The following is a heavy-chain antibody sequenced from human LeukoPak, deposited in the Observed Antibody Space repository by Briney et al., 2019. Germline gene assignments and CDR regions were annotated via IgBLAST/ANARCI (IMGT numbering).Heavy chain of an antibody. CDR3: ARNIPSSWSWGWFDP. D-gene: IGHD6-13*01. CDR2: ISSSGSTI. Sequence: KPGVSLRLSCAASGFTFSDYYMSWIRQAPGKGLEWVSYISSSGSTIYYADSVKGRFTISRDNAKNSLYLQMNSLRAEDTAVYYCARNIPSSWSWGWFDPWGQGTLVTVSS. CDR1: GFTFSDYY. V-gene: IGHV3-11*01. J-gene: IGHJ5*02.